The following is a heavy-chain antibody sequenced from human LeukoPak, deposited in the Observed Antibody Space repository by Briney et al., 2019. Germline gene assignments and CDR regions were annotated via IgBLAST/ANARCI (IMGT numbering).Heavy chain of an antibody. CDR2: IYSGDST. CDR3: ARRDSWSRHTYFDY. D-gene: IGHD6-13*01. Sequence: GGSLRLSCAASGFTVSSNYMSWVRQAPGKGLEWVSVIYSGDSTYYADSVKGRFTISRDNSKNTLYLQMNSLRAEDTAVYYCARRDSWSRHTYFDYWGQGTLVTVSS. J-gene: IGHJ4*02. V-gene: IGHV3-66*04. CDR1: GFTVSSNY.